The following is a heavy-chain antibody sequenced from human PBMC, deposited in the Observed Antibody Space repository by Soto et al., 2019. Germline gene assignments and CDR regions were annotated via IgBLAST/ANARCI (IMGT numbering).Heavy chain of an antibody. Sequence: SETLSLTCTVSSGSISSSSYYWGWIRQPPGKGLEWIGSIYYSGSTYYNPSLKSRVTISVDTSKNQFSLKLSSVTAADTAVYYCARRRGYCSGGSCYSSNKEYYYYGMDVWGQGTTVTVSS. CDR3: ARRRGYCSGGSCYSSNKEYYYYGMDV. CDR1: SGSISSSSYY. J-gene: IGHJ6*02. D-gene: IGHD2-15*01. CDR2: IYYSGST. V-gene: IGHV4-39*01.